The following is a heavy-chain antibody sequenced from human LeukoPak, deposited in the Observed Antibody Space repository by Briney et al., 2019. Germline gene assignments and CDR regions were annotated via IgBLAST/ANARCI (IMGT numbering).Heavy chain of an antibody. Sequence: GGSLRLSCAASGFTFSSYAMSWVRQAPGKGLEWVSAISGSGGSTYYADSVKGRFTISRDNSKSTVYLQMNSLRAEDTAIYYCARGYCSGGSCTKFDYWGQGTLVTVSS. J-gene: IGHJ4*02. CDR3: ARGYCSGGSCTKFDY. CDR2: ISGSGGST. V-gene: IGHV3-23*01. D-gene: IGHD2-15*01. CDR1: GFTFSSYA.